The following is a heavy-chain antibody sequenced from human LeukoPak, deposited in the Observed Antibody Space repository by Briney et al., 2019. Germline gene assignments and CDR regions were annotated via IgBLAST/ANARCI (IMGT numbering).Heavy chain of an antibody. Sequence: GGSLRLSCAASGFTFSSYAMSWVRQAPGKGLEWVSAISGSGGSTYYADSVKGRFTISRDNSKNTLYLQMNSLRAEDTAVYYCAKVRKTVVVRPPVFDYWGQGTLVTVSS. D-gene: IGHD3-22*01. CDR1: GFTFSSYA. CDR3: AKVRKTVVVRPPVFDY. CDR2: ISGSGGST. V-gene: IGHV3-23*01. J-gene: IGHJ4*02.